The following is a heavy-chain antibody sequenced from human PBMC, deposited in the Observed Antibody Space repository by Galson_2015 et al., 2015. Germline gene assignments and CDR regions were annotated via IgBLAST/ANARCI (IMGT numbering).Heavy chain of an antibody. CDR3: AKDRAAGSPYYFDS. J-gene: IGHJ4*02. Sequence: SLRLSCAASGFSFSNYAMSWVRQAPGKGLEWVSSISGSGGSTYYAVSVKGRFTISRDKSKNTLYLQMNSLRAEDTAVYYCAKDRAAGSPYYFDSWGQGTLVTVSS. CDR1: GFSFSNYA. D-gene: IGHD1-14*01. CDR2: ISGSGGST. V-gene: IGHV3-23*01.